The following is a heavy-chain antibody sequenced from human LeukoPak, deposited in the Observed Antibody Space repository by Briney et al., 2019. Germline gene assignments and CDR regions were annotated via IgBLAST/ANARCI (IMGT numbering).Heavy chain of an antibody. Sequence: GGSLRLSCAASGFTFSSYGMHWVRQAPGKGLEWVAVIWYDGSNKYYADSVKGRFTISRDNSKNTLYLQMNSLRAEDTAVYYCASRPSLGWALRLGELSSWGQGTMVTVSS. J-gene: IGHJ3*01. CDR2: IWYDGSNK. D-gene: IGHD3-16*02. V-gene: IGHV3-33*01. CDR3: ASRPSLGWALRLGELSS. CDR1: GFTFSSYG.